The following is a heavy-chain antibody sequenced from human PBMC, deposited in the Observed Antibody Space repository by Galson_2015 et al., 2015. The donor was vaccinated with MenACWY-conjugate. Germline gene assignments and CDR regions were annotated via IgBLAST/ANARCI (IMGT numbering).Heavy chain of an antibody. V-gene: IGHV4-59*04. CDR3: ARLPRGITMVVVAP. CDR2: IYYIGST. CDR1: GASITSHY. Sequence: ETLSLTCTVFGASITSHYWSWFRQPPGKGLEWIGSIYYIGSTYYNPSLQSRATMSVDTSKTQFSLNLSSVTAADTAVYYCARLPRGITMVVVAPWGQGTLVTVSS. D-gene: IGHD3-22*01. J-gene: IGHJ5*02.